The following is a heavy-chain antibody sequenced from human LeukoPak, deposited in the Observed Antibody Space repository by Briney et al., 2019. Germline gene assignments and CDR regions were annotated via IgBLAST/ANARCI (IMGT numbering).Heavy chain of an antibody. Sequence: GGSLRLSCAASGFTFSSYWMHWVRQAPGKGLVWVSRINSDGSSASYADSVKGRFTISRDNAKNTLYLQMNSLRAEDTAVYYCARRVGATVYYFDYWGQGTLVTVSS. J-gene: IGHJ4*02. CDR2: INSDGSSA. V-gene: IGHV3-74*01. CDR1: GFTFSSYW. CDR3: ARRVGATVYYFDY. D-gene: IGHD1-26*01.